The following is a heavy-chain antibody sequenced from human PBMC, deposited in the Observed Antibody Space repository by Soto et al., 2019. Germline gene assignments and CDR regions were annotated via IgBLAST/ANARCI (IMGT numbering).Heavy chain of an antibody. CDR3: ARGGHVLVVTAALDY. V-gene: IGHV1-46*01. D-gene: IGHD2-21*02. J-gene: IGHJ4*02. CDR1: GDTFTDYY. CDR2: VNPSGGHT. Sequence: QVQLVQSGAEVEKLGASVKVSCKASGDTFTDYYIHSVRQAPGQGLEWMGTVNPSGGHTTYAQHCLGRMTMTRDTSPSPLYMELTSLTSEDTAIYYCARGGHVLVVTAALDYWGQGTLVTVSS.